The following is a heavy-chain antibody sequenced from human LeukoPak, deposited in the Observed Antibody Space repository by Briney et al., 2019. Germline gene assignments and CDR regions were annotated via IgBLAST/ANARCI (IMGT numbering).Heavy chain of an antibody. CDR3: TRHHVFSGRPLFLDY. CDR2: ISAYNVNT. CDR1: AYIITSYG. D-gene: IGHD3-10*01. J-gene: IGHJ4*02. Sequence: VTVSSHASAYIITSYGISRVGQAPGRQREWMGWISAYNVNTNDPHKVPARGIKTTDTSTSTAAMELRSLRSDATAVHYCTRHHVFSGRPLFLDYWGQGTLDTVSS. V-gene: IGHV1-18*01.